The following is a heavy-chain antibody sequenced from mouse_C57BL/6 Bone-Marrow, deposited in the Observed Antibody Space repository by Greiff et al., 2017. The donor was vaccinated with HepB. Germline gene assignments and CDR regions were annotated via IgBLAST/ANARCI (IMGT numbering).Heavy chain of an antibody. CDR3: ARGGVTTVPRVGFAY. Sequence: QVQLQQSGAELMKPGASVKLSCKATGYTFTGYWIEWVKQRPGHGLEWIGEILPGSGSTNYNEKFKGKATFTADTSSNTAYMQLSSLTTEDSAIYFCARGGVTTVPRVGFAYWGQGTLVTVSA. D-gene: IGHD1-1*01. J-gene: IGHJ3*01. CDR2: ILPGSGST. V-gene: IGHV1-9*01. CDR1: GYTFTGYW.